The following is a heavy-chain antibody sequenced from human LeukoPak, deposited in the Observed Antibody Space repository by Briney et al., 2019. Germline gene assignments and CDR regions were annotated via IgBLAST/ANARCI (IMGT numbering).Heavy chain of an antibody. CDR2: IYTSGST. CDR1: GGSISSYY. V-gene: IGHV4-4*07. J-gene: IGHJ4*02. D-gene: IGHD6-19*01. CDR3: ARGRAGTGSLDY. Sequence: SETLPLTCSVSGGSISSYYWSWIRQPAGKGLEWIGRIYTSGSTNYNPSLKSRVTMSIDTSKNQFSLKLSSVTAADTAVYYCARGRAGTGSLDYWGQGTLVTVSS.